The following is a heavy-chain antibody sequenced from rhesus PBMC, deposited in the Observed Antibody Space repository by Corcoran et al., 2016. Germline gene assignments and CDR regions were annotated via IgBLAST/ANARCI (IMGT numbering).Heavy chain of an antibody. Sequence: QVQLQESGPGLVKPSETLSLTCAVSGGSISSNYWSWIRQPPGKGLEWIGYIYGSSGSTYYNPSLDIRVTISTDPSTTHFPLKRSSVTAADTAVYYCARACTGSCCYARDAFDFCGQGLRVTVSS. D-gene: IGHD2-21*01. CDR2: IYGSSGST. CDR3: ARACTGSCCYARDAFDF. CDR1: GGSISSNY. J-gene: IGHJ3*01. V-gene: IGHV4-160*01.